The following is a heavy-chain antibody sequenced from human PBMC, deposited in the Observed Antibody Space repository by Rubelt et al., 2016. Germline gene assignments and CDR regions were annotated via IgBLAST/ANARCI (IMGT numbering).Heavy chain of an antibody. J-gene: IGHJ4*02. CDR1: GFTFSSYS. CDR3: ARDWGESSGYLDY. D-gene: IGHD3-22*01. Sequence: EVQLLESGGGLVQPGGSLRLSCAASGFTFSSYSMNWVRQAPGKGLEWVSSISSSSSYIYYADSVKGRFTISRDNAKNSLYLQMNSLRAEDTAVYFCARDWGESSGYLDYWGQGTLVTVSS. CDR2: ISSSSSYI. V-gene: IGHV3-21*01.